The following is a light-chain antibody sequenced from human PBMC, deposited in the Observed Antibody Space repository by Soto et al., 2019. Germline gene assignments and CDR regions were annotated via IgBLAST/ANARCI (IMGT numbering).Light chain of an antibody. CDR3: QQYGSSRVT. CDR2: GAS. Sequence: EIVLTQSPGTLSLSPGERGTLSCRASQSVSSSYLAWYQQKPGQAPRLLIYGASSRATGIPDRFSGSGSGTDFTLTISRLEPEDFAVYYCQQYGSSRVTFGQGTKVDNQ. V-gene: IGKV3-20*01. J-gene: IGKJ1*01. CDR1: QSVSSSY.